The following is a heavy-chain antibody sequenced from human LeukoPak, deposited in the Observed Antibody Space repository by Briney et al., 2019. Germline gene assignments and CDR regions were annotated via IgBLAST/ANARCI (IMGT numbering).Heavy chain of an antibody. CDR1: SYSISSGYY. J-gene: IGHJ5*02. CDR3: ARDLGYSGFDWAP. CDR2: IHSSGNT. D-gene: IGHD5-12*01. Sequence: SATLSLTCTVSSYSISSGYYWGWIRQPPGKRLEWVGSIHSSGNTYYNPTLKSRVTISVDTSKNQFSLNLTSVTAADAAVYYCARDLGYSGFDWAPWGQGTLVTVSS. V-gene: IGHV4-38-2*02.